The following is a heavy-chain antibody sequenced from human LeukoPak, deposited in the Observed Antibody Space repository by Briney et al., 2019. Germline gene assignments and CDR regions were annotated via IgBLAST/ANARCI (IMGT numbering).Heavy chain of an antibody. CDR2: IYYSGST. Sequence: SETLSLTXTVSGGSISSYYWSWIRQPPGKGLEWLGYIYYSGSTNYNPSLKSRVTISVDTSKNQFSLKLSSVTAADTAVYYCARGPDYDSSGYYPFDWWGQGTLVTVSS. CDR3: ARGPDYDSSGYYPFDW. J-gene: IGHJ4*02. D-gene: IGHD3-22*01. CDR1: GGSISSYY. V-gene: IGHV4-59*01.